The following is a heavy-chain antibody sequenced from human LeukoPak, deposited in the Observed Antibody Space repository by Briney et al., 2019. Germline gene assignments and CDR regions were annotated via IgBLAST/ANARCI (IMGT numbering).Heavy chain of an antibody. CDR1: GGSITSGSYY. CDR3: ARLSGTHYEAIDY. CDR2: IYYNGGA. J-gene: IGHJ4*02. V-gene: IGHV4-39*01. D-gene: IGHD1-14*01. Sequence: SETLSLTCTVSGGSITSGSYYWGWSRQPPGKGLEWIGSIYYNGGAYYNPSLKSRVTISVDTSKNQFSLKLSSVTAADMAVYYCARLSGTHYEAIDYWGQGTLVTVSS.